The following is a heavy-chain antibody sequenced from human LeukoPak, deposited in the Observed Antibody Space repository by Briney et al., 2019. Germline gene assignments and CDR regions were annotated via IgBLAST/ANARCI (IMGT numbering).Heavy chain of an antibody. J-gene: IGHJ4*02. CDR2: TYYRSKWYN. Sequence: SQTLSLTCAISGDSVSSNSAAWNWIRQSPSRGLEWLGRTYYRSKWYNDYVVSVKSRITINPDTSKNQFSLQLNSVTPEDTAVYYCARGPGYSSSWYGGYFDYWGQGTLVTVSS. D-gene: IGHD6-13*01. CDR3: ARGPGYSSSWYGGYFDY. V-gene: IGHV6-1*01. CDR1: GDSVSSNSAA.